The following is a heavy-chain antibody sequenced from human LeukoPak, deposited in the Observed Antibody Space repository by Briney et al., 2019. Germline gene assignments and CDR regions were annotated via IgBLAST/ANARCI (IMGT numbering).Heavy chain of an antibody. D-gene: IGHD2-21*02. CDR2: LNPSGGSS. CDR1: GYTVTSYY. Sequence: EASVKVSCKASGYTVTSYYMHWVRQAPGQGLEWMAILNPSGGSSSYAQKFQGRATLTRATSTSTVYMELSSLRSEDTAVYYCARDVAYCGGDCYSKRGFDYWGQGTLVTVSS. J-gene: IGHJ4*02. V-gene: IGHV1-46*01. CDR3: ARDVAYCGGDCYSKRGFDY.